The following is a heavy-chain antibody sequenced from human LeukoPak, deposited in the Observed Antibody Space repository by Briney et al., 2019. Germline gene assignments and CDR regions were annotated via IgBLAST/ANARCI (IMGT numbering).Heavy chain of an antibody. CDR3: ARGNPGEEDTFDI. Sequence: SQTLSLTCAISGDSVSSNSAAWNWIRQSPSIGLEWLGRTYYRSKWYNDYAVSVKSRITINPDTSKNQFSLQLNSVTPEDTAVYYCARGNPGEEDTFDIWGQGTMVTVSS. J-gene: IGHJ3*02. V-gene: IGHV6-1*01. CDR2: TYYRSKWYN. D-gene: IGHD7-27*01. CDR1: GDSVSSNSAA.